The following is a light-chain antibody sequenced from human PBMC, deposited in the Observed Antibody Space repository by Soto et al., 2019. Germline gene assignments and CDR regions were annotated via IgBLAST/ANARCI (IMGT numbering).Light chain of an antibody. CDR3: QQRSNWPPLFT. CDR2: DAS. J-gene: IGKJ3*01. CDR1: QSVSSY. V-gene: IGKV3-11*01. Sequence: EIVLTQSPATLSLSPGERATLSCRASQSVSSYLAWSQQKSGQVHSLLLYDASNSATGIPARFSGSGSGTDFTLTISSLEPEDFAVYYCQQRSNWPPLFTFGPGTKVDIK.